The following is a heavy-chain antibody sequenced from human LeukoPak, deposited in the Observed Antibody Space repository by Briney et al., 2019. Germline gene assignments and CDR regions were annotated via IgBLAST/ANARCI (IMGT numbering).Heavy chain of an antibody. J-gene: IGHJ4*02. CDR2: ISPYNGNT. CDR3: AREYCSGGSCYSFDY. D-gene: IGHD2-15*01. V-gene: IGHV1-18*01. Sequence: PGASVTVSCKASGYTFTSYGISWVRQAPGQGLEWMGWISPYNGNTNYAQKLQGRVTMTTDTSTSTAYMELRSLRSDDTAVYYCAREYCSGGSCYSFDYWGQGTLVTASS. CDR1: GYTFTSYG.